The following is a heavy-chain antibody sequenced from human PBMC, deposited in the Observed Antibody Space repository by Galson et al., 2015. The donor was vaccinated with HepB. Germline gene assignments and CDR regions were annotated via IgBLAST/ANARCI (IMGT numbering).Heavy chain of an antibody. V-gene: IGHV1-58*01. CDR2: IVVGSGNT. Sequence: SVKVSCKASGFTFTSSAVQWVRQARGQRLEWIGWIVVGSGNTNYAQKFQERVTITRDMSTSTAYMELSSLRSEDTAVYYCAAFRRYGSGFDYWGQGTLVTVSS. CDR1: GFTFTSSA. CDR3: AAFRRYGSGFDY. J-gene: IGHJ4*02. D-gene: IGHD3-10*01.